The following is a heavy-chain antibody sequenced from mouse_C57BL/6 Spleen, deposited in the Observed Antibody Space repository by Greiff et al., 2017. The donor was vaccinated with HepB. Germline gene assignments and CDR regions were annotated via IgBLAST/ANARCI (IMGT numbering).Heavy chain of an antibody. D-gene: IGHD2-3*01. CDR1: GYTFTSYD. CDR3: ARPNVYDGYYAWFAY. Sequence: QVQLKESGPELVKPGASVKLSCKASGYTFTSYDINWVKQRPGQGLEWIGWIYPRDGSTKYNEKFKGKATLTVDTSSSTAYMELHSLTSEDSAVYFCARPNVYDGYYAWFAYWGQGTLVTVSA. CDR2: IYPRDGST. V-gene: IGHV1-85*01. J-gene: IGHJ3*01.